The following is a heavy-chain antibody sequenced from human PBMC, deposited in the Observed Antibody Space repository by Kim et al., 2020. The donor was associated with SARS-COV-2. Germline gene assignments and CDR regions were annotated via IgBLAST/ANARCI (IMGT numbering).Heavy chain of an antibody. CDR2: IWYDGSNK. Sequence: GGSLRLSCAASGFTFSSYGMHWVRQAPGKGLAWVAVIWYDGSNKYYADSVKGRFTISRDNSKNTLYLQMNSLRAEDTAVYYCARDLVTGSGSYAFDIWGQGNMVTVSS. J-gene: IGHJ3*02. D-gene: IGHD3-10*01. CDR3: ARDLVTGSGSYAFDI. V-gene: IGHV3-33*01. CDR1: GFTFSSYG.